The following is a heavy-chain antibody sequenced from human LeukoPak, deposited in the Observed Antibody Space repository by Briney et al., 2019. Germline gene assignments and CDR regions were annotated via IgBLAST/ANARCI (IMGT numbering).Heavy chain of an antibody. Sequence: QPGGSLRLSCAASRFIFSRYSMNWVRQAPGKGLELISYISGSSSTIYYADSVKGRFTISRDNAKNSLYLQMNGLRDEDTAVYYCARAFEAGAWFGMDVWGQGTTVTASS. V-gene: IGHV3-48*02. CDR2: ISGSSSTI. CDR1: RFIFSRYS. D-gene: IGHD3-9*01. J-gene: IGHJ6*02. CDR3: ARAFEAGAWFGMDV.